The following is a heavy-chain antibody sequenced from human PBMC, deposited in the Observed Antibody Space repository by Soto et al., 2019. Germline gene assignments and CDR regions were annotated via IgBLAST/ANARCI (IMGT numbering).Heavy chain of an antibody. CDR2: IKTNSEGGTT. V-gene: IGHV3-15*07. Sequence: EVRLVESGGGFVFPGGSLRLSCAASGLTFSSAWMNWVRQAPGKGLEWVGRIKTNSEGGTTDHAAAVKGRFVVSRDDSKNMLFLQMNSLKIEDTAVYYCTTGSVEGVWGQGTTVTVSS. CDR3: TTGSVEGV. D-gene: IGHD2-15*01. J-gene: IGHJ6*02. CDR1: GLTFSSAW.